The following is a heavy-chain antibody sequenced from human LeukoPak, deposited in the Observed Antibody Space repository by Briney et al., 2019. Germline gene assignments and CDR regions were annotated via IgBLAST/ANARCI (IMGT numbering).Heavy chain of an antibody. V-gene: IGHV3-66*01. CDR2: IYSVGNT. Sequence: GRSLRLSCTASGSTLGDYAMSWVRQAPGKGLEWVSVIYSVGNTYYADSVKGRFTISRDNSKNTLYLQMNSLRAEDTAVYYCAGSLAYCGGDCRLGDYWGQGTLVTVSS. CDR1: GSTLGDYA. J-gene: IGHJ4*02. CDR3: AGSLAYCGGDCRLGDY. D-gene: IGHD2-21*02.